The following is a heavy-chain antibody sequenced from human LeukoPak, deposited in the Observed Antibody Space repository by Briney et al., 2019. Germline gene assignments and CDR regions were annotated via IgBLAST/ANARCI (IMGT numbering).Heavy chain of an antibody. V-gene: IGHV3-23*01. J-gene: IGHJ6*02. CDR1: GFTFSSYA. CDR3: AKSLQRYCSGGSCLIYYYYYGMDV. Sequence: PGGSLRLSCAASGFTFSSYAMSWVRQAPGKGLEWVSAISGSGGSTYYADSVRGRSTISRDNSKNTLYLQMNSLRAEDTAVYYCAKSLQRYCSGGSCLIYYYYYGMDVWGQGTTVTVSS. CDR2: ISGSGGST. D-gene: IGHD2-15*01.